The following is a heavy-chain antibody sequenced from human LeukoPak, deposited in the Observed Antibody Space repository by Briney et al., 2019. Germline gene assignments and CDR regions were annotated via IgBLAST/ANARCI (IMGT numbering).Heavy chain of an antibody. V-gene: IGHV4-59*01. J-gene: IGHJ4*02. D-gene: IGHD1-26*01. CDR1: GGSISSYY. CDR3: ARGGGKWELLFDY. CDR2: IYYGGST. Sequence: SETLSLTCTVSGGSISSYYWSWIRQPPGKGLEWIGYIYYGGSTNYNPSLKSRVTISVDTSKNQFSLKLSSVTAADTAVYYCARGGGKWELLFDYWGQGTLVTVSS.